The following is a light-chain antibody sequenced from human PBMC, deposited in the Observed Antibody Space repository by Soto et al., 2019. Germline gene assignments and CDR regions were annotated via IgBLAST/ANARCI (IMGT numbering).Light chain of an antibody. J-gene: IGLJ2*01. Sequence: QSVLTQPASVSGSPGQSITISCTGTSSDVGVYNYVSWYQQHPGKAPKLIIYNVSNRPSGVSNRFSGSKSGNTASLTISGLQAEDEGHYYCSSFTSSNTVLFGGGTKLTVL. CDR3: SSFTSSNTVL. V-gene: IGLV2-14*01. CDR1: SSDVGVYNY. CDR2: NVS.